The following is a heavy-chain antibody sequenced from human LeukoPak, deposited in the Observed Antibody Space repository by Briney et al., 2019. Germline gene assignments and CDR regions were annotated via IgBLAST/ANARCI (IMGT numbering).Heavy chain of an antibody. CDR3: ARESEDSSGYYYGSGYFDL. CDR2: TYYSGST. D-gene: IGHD3-22*01. CDR1: GGSISSYY. V-gene: IGHV4-59*01. Sequence: PSETLSLTCTVSGGSISSYYWSWIRQPPGKGLEWIGYTYYSGSTNYNPSLESRVTISVDTSKNQFSLKLSSVTAADTAVYYCARESEDSSGYYYGSGYFDLWGRGTLVTVSS. J-gene: IGHJ2*01.